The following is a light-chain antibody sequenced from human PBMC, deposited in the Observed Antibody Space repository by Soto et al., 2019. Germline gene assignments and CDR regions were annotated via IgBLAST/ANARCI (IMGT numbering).Light chain of an antibody. V-gene: IGKV1-5*01. CDR2: DAS. Sequence: DSHITQAPSTMCASIGERVIITCRASQSISHWLAWYQQKPGKAPKLLISDASILESGVPSRFSGSTSGTEFTLTISSLQPDDFATYYGHQHNSFSITFGQGTRLEI. CDR1: QSISHW. CDR3: HQHNSFSIT. J-gene: IGKJ5*01.